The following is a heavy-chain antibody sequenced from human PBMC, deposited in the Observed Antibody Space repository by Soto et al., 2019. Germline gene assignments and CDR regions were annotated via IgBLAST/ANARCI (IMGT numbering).Heavy chain of an antibody. D-gene: IGHD3-10*01. V-gene: IGHV3-53*01. Sequence: EVQLVESGGGLIQPGGSLRLSCAVSGFTVSNNYMSWVRQAPGKGLEGVSVIYSGGYTAYGDSVKGRFTISRDNSKNTLYLQRKGRGAADRGVFYGAGQPGGGGYWGQGTLVTVSS. CDR1: GFTVSNNY. CDR2: IYSGGYT. CDR3: AGQPGGGGY. J-gene: IGHJ4*02.